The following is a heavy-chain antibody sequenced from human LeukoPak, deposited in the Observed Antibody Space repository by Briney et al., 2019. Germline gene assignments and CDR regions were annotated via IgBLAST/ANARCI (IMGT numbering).Heavy chain of an antibody. CDR1: GFTFSSYE. J-gene: IGHJ6*03. CDR2: ISSSSSYI. Sequence: GGSLRLSCAASGFTFSSYEMNWVRQAPGKGLEWVSSISSSSSYIYYADSVKGRFTISRDNAKNSLYLQMNSLRAEDTAVYYCARHAYYDFWTRPWHYYYMDVWGKGTTVTVSS. D-gene: IGHD3-3*01. CDR3: ARHAYYDFWTRPWHYYYMDV. V-gene: IGHV3-21*01.